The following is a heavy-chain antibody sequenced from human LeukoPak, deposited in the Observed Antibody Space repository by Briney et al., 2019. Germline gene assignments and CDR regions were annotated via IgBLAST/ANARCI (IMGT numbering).Heavy chain of an antibody. CDR2: INHSGST. CDR1: GGSFSGYY. CDR3: ARGKTHAEPHITIFGVVTSDFDY. Sequence: SETLSLTCAVYGGSFSGYYWSWIRQPPGKGLEWIGEINHSGSTNYNPSLKSRVTISVDTSKNQFSLKLSSVTAADTAVYYCARGKTHAEPHITIFGVVTSDFDYWGQGTLVTVSS. V-gene: IGHV4-34*01. J-gene: IGHJ4*02. D-gene: IGHD3-3*01.